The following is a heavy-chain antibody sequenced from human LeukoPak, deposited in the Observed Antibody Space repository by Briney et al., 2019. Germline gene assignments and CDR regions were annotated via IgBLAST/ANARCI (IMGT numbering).Heavy chain of an antibody. J-gene: IGHJ4*02. V-gene: IGHV1-18*01. CDR3: ATWDLWFGELRLDY. CDR1: GYTFTSYG. CDR2: ISAYNGNT. D-gene: IGHD3-10*01. Sequence: ASVTVSCKASGYTFTSYGISWVRQAPGQGLEWMGWISAYNGNTNYAQKLQGRVTMTTDTSTSTAYMELRSLRSDDTAVYYCATWDLWFGELRLDYWGQGTLVTVSS.